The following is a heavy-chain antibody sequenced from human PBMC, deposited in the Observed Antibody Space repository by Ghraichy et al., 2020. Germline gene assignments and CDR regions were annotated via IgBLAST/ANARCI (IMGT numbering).Heavy chain of an antibody. CDR3: AKDSGSWYCSSTSCYTTFYYYYYMDV. CDR1: GFTFSSYA. CDR2: ISGSGGST. J-gene: IGHJ6*03. V-gene: IGHV3-23*01. D-gene: IGHD2-2*02. Sequence: GESLNISCAASGFTFSSYAMSWVRQAPGKGLEWVSAISGSGGSTYYADSVKGRFTISRDNSKNTLYLQMNSLRAEDTAVYYCAKDSGSWYCSSTSCYTTFYYYYYMDVWGKGTTVTVSS.